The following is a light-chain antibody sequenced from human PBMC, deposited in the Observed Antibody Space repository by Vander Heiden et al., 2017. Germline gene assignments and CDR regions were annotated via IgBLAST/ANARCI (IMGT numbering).Light chain of an antibody. CDR2: GAS. CDR3: QQYGSSPPT. CDR1: QSVSSSY. Sequence: EIVLTQSPGTLSLSPGERAILSCRASQSVSSSYLAWYQQKPGQAPRLLIYGASSRASGIPDRFSGSESGTDFTLTINRLEPEDLAVYYCQQYGSSPPTFGPGTKVDIK. V-gene: IGKV3-20*01. J-gene: IGKJ3*01.